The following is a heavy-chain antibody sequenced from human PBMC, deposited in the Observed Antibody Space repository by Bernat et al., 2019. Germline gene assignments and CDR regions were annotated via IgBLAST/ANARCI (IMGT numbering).Heavy chain of an antibody. CDR2: ISSSSSTI. V-gene: IGHV3-48*02. D-gene: IGHD6-13*01. CDR1: GFTFSSYS. Sequence: EVQLVESGGGLVQPGGSLRLSCAASGFTFSSYSMNWVRQAPGKGLEWVSYISSSSSTIYYADSVKGRFTISRDNAKNSLYLQMNSLRDEDTAVYYCAGDCRREDSSSWCYYYYGMDVWGQGTTVTVSS. J-gene: IGHJ6*02. CDR3: AGDCRREDSSSWCYYYYGMDV.